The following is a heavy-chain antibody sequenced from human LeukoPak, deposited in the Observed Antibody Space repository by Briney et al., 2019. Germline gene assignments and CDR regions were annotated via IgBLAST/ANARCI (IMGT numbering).Heavy chain of an antibody. J-gene: IGHJ4*02. CDR1: GFTFDDYA. CDR2: INWNSDSI. Sequence: AGGSLRLSCAVSGFTFDDYAMHWVRQVPGKGLEWVSGINWNSDSIGYADSVKGRFTLSRDNSKNTLYLQMNSLRVEDTGIYYCSRDPRSLDYWGQGALVTVSS. V-gene: IGHV3-9*01. CDR3: SRDPRSLDY.